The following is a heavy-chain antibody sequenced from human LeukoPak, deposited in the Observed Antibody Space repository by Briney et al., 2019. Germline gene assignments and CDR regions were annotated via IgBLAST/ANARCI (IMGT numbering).Heavy chain of an antibody. D-gene: IGHD5-12*01. J-gene: IGHJ6*03. CDR3: AKSHRGYAPRRTYYYYMDV. CDR1: GFTFSSYS. Sequence: PGGSLRLSCAASGFTFSSYSMNWVRQAPGKGLEWVSSISSSSSYIYYADSVKGRFTISRDNAKNSLYLQMNSLRAEDTAVYYCAKSHRGYAPRRTYYYYMDVWGKGTTVTVSS. V-gene: IGHV3-21*01. CDR2: ISSSSSYI.